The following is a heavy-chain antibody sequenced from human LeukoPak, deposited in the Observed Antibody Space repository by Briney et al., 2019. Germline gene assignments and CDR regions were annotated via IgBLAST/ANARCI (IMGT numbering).Heavy chain of an antibody. CDR2: IHHSGTT. J-gene: IGHJ4*02. CDR1: GGSFSGYY. CDR3: ARSGTYQHSSSYDY. D-gene: IGHD6-13*01. Sequence: SETLSLTCAVYGGSFSGYYWSWIRQPPGKTLEWIGEIHHSGTTNYNPSLKSRVNILIDPSKKQFSLKLSSVSAADTAVYYCARSGTYQHSSSYDYWGQGTLVTVSS. V-gene: IGHV4-34*01.